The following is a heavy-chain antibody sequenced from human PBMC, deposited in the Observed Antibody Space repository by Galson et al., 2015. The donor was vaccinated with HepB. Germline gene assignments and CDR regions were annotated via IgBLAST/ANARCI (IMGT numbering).Heavy chain of an antibody. CDR3: AKDASLRLGELSLDY. V-gene: IGHV3-30*02. D-gene: IGHD3-16*02. CDR1: GFTFSSYG. CDR2: IRYDGSNK. J-gene: IGHJ4*02. Sequence: SLRLSCAASGFTFSSYGMHWVRQAPGKGLEWVAFIRYDGSNKYYADSVKGRFTISRDNSKNTLYLQMNSLRAEDTAVYYCAKDASLRLGELSLDYWGQGTLVTVSS.